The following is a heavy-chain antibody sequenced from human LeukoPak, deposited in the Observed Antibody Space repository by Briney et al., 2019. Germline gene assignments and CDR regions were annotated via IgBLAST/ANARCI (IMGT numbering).Heavy chain of an antibody. CDR2: IYHSGST. CDR3: ARARSGYSGYDQDDAFDI. J-gene: IGHJ3*02. V-gene: IGHV4-38-2*01. D-gene: IGHD5-12*01. Sequence: SETLSLTCAVSGYSISSGYYWGWIRQPPGKGLEWTGSIYHSGSTYYNPSLKSRVTISVDTSKNQFSLKLSSVTAADTAVYYCARARSGYSGYDQDDAFDIWGQGTMVTVSS. CDR1: GYSISSGYY.